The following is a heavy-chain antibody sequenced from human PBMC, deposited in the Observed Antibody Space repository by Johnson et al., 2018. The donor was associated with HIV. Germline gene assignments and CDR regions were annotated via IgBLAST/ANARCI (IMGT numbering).Heavy chain of an antibody. Sequence: QVQLVESGGGLVKPGGSLRLSCAASGFTFSDYYMNWIRRTPGKGLEWVSCISSSGSTVYYADSVKGRFTISRDNAKNSLDLQMNSLRAEDTAVYYCARVPIPSSGSYYPSSVAFDIWGQGTMVTVSS. CDR1: GFTFSDYY. CDR3: ARVPIPSSGSYYPSSVAFDI. CDR2: ISSSGSTV. J-gene: IGHJ3*02. V-gene: IGHV3-11*04. D-gene: IGHD1-26*01.